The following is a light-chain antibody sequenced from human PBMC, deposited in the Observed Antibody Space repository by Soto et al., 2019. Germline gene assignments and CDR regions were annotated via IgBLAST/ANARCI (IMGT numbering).Light chain of an antibody. V-gene: IGKV3-20*01. CDR3: QQYGSSPPT. Sequence: EIVLTQSPGTLSLSPGERATLSCRASQSVSISYLAWYQQKPGQAPRLLIYGASSRATGIPDRFSGSGSGTDFTLTISRLEPEYCAVYYCQQYGSSPPTFGQGTKLEIK. J-gene: IGKJ2*01. CDR2: GAS. CDR1: QSVSISY.